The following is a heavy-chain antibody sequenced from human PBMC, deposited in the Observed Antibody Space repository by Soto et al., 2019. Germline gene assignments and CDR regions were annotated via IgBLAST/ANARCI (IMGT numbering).Heavy chain of an antibody. CDR3: ASVPLNWNYVRSVDY. CDR2: ISYDGSNK. Sequence: PXXSLRLSFAASGFTFSRYAMHWVPQTPGKGLEWVAVISYDGSNKYYADSVKGRFTISRDNSKNTLYLQMNSLRAQDTAVYYCASVPLNWNYVRSVDYWGQGTLVTVSS. CDR1: GFTFSRYA. D-gene: IGHD1-7*01. V-gene: IGHV3-30-3*01. J-gene: IGHJ4*02.